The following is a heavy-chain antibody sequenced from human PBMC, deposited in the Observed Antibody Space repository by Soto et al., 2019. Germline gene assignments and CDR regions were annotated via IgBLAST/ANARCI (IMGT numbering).Heavy chain of an antibody. CDR1: GGSVSSVSDY. J-gene: IGHJ6*02. CDR2: IFYSGGT. Sequence: QVQLQESGPGLVKPSETLSLTCTVSGGSVSSVSDYWSCIRQPPGKRLEWIGYIFYSGGTKYNPSLKSRVSISVDTSTKRFSLKLNSVTAADTAVYYCARTACLRQKIYYYGLDVWGQGTTVTVSS. D-gene: IGHD5-12*01. CDR3: ARTACLRQKIYYYGLDV. V-gene: IGHV4-61*01.